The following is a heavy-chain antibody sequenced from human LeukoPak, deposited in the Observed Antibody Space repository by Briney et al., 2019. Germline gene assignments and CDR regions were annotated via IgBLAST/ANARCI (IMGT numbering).Heavy chain of an antibody. CDR1: GGSFSGYY. D-gene: IGHD2-15*01. CDR2: INHSGSS. J-gene: IGHJ4*02. Sequence: SETLSLTCAVYGGSFSGYYWTWIRQPPGKGLEWMGEINHSGSSNYNPSLKSRGTTSVDTSTNQFSLKLSSVTAADTAVYYCARGGGEPDCSGGSCYVERFFDYWGQGTLVTVSS. V-gene: IGHV4-34*01. CDR3: ARGGGEPDCSGGSCYVERFFDY.